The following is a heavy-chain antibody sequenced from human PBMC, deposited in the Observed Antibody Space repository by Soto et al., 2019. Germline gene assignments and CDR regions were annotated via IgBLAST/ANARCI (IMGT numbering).Heavy chain of an antibody. CDR3: ATYSSSINTDY. V-gene: IGHV4-4*02. J-gene: IGHJ4*02. CDR2: IYHSGST. CDR1: GGSISSSNW. Sequence: QVQLQESGPGLVKPSGTLSLTCAVSGGSISSSNWWSWVRQPPGKGLEWIGEIYHSGSTNYNPSLKRXATPSXXKSKNQFSLKLSSVTAADTAVYYCATYSSSINTDYWGQGTLVTVSS. D-gene: IGHD6-13*01.